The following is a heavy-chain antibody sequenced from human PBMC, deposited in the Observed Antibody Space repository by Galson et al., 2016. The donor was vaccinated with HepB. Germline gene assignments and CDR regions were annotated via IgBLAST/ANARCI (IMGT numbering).Heavy chain of an antibody. CDR2: IKSDESWK. CDR3: AREPSFGDYVSGFDI. D-gene: IGHD4-17*01. V-gene: IGHV3-74*01. Sequence: SLRLSCAASGFTFSSYWMHWVRQAPGKGLVWVSRIKSDESWKNYADSVKGRFTISRDNAKNTLYLQMNSLRAEDTAVYYCAREPSFGDYVSGFDIWGQGKMVTVSS. CDR1: GFTFSSYW. J-gene: IGHJ3*02.